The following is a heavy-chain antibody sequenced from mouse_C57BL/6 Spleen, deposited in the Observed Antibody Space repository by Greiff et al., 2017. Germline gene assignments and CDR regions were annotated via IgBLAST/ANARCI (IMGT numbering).Heavy chain of an antibody. CDR2: IYPRSGNT. CDR1: GYTFTSYG. J-gene: IGHJ4*01. D-gene: IGHD2-4*01. V-gene: IGHV1-81*01. CDR3: ARWNYDYPYAMDY. Sequence: VQRVESGAELARPGASVKLSCKASGYTFTSYGISWVKQRTGQGLEWIGEIYPRSGNTYYNEKFKGKATLTADKSSSTAYMELRSLTSEDSAVYFCARWNYDYPYAMDYWGQGTSVTVSS.